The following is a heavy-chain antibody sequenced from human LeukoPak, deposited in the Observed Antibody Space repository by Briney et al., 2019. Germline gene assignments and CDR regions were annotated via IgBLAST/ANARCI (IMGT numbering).Heavy chain of an antibody. CDR1: GYTLTELS. CDR3: ARDRVFFGIAAAGEEDAFDI. CDR2: FDPEDGET. J-gene: IGHJ3*02. Sequence: GASVKVSCKVSGYTLTELSMHWVRQAPGKGLEWMGGFDPEDGETIYAQKFQGRVTMTEDTSTDTAYMELSSLRSEDTAVYYCARDRVFFGIAAAGEEDAFDIWGQGTMVTVSS. V-gene: IGHV1-24*01. D-gene: IGHD6-13*01.